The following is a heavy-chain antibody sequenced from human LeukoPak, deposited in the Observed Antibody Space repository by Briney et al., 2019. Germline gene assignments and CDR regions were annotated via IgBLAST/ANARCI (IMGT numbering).Heavy chain of an antibody. CDR1: GFTFSSYA. CDR3: ARYSQGDYDYVWGSYRLYYFDY. Sequence: GGSLRLSCAASGFTFSSYAMSWVRQAPGKGLEWVSAISGSGGSTYYADSVKGRFTISRDNSKNTLYLQMSSLRAEDTAVYYCARYSQGDYDYVWGSYRLYYFDYWGQGTLVTVSS. CDR2: ISGSGGST. V-gene: IGHV3-23*01. J-gene: IGHJ4*02. D-gene: IGHD3-16*02.